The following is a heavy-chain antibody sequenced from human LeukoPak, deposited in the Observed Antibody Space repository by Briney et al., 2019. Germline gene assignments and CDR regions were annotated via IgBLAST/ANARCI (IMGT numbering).Heavy chain of an antibody. V-gene: IGHV4-4*07. D-gene: IGHD2-2*01. CDR1: HGSISNFY. Sequence: PSETLSLTCTVSHGSISNFYWSWIRQPAGKGLEWIGRIHTSGSTNYKPSLNSRVTMSVDTSKNQFSLKLSSVTAADTAVYYCARGAWCSSSSCYAGGAYDVFDIWGQGTMVTVSS. J-gene: IGHJ3*02. CDR3: ARGAWCSSSSCYAGGAYDVFDI. CDR2: IHTSGST.